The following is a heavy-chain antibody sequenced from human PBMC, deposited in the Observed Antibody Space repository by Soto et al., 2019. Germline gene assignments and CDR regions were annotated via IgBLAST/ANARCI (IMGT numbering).Heavy chain of an antibody. J-gene: IGHJ5*02. Sequence: SETLSLTCTVSGGSISSYYWSWIRQPPGKGLEWIGYIYYSGSTNYNPSLKSRVTISVDTSKNQFSLKLSSVTAADTAVYSCVNGLYCSSTSCYNDGFDPWGQGTLVTVSS. CDR3: VNGLYCSSTSCYNDGFDP. CDR1: GGSISSYY. D-gene: IGHD2-2*02. V-gene: IGHV4-59*01. CDR2: IYYSGST.